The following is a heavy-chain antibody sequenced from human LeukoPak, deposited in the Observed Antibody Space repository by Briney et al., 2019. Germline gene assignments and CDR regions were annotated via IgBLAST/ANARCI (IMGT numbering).Heavy chain of an antibody. J-gene: IGHJ4*02. CDR1: GGSISSGSYY. Sequence: SETLSLTCTVSGGSISSGSYYWSRIRQPAGKGLEWIGRIYTSGSTNYNPSLKSRVTISVDTSKNQFSLKLSSVTAADTAVYYCARADFWSGYYAYWGQGTLVTVSS. CDR2: IYTSGST. CDR3: ARADFWSGYYAY. V-gene: IGHV4-61*02. D-gene: IGHD3-3*01.